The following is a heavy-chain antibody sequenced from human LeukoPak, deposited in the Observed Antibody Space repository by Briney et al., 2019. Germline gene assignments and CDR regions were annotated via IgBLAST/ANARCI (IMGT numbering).Heavy chain of an antibody. Sequence: SQTLSLTCTVSGGSISSGSYYWSWIRQPAGKGLEWIGRIYTSGSTNYNPSLKSRVTMSVDTSKNQFSLKLSSVTAADTAVYYCARDKWFGEFDYWGQGTLVTVSS. CDR3: ARDKWFGEFDY. CDR1: GGSISSGSYY. J-gene: IGHJ4*02. V-gene: IGHV4-61*02. CDR2: IYTSGST. D-gene: IGHD3-10*01.